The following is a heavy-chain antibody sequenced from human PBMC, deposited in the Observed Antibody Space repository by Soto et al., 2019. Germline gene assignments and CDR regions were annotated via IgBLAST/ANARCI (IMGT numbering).Heavy chain of an antibody. V-gene: IGHV3-48*01. J-gene: IGHJ2*01. CDR3: ALIGEFTVTPSWYFDL. CDR1: GFTFSSYS. D-gene: IGHD4-4*01. CDR2: ISSSSSTI. Sequence: GGSLRLSCAASGFTFSSYSMNWVRQAPGKGLEWVSYISSSSSTIYYADSVKGRFTISRDNAKNSLYLQMNSLRAEDTAVYYCALIGEFTVTPSWYFDLWGRGTLVTVSS.